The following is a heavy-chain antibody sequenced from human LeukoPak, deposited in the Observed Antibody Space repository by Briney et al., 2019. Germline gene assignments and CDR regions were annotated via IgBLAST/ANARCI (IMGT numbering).Heavy chain of an antibody. J-gene: IGHJ1*01. CDR3: ARDDLWFGELSAEYFHH. CDR1: GFTFSSYG. D-gene: IGHD3-10*01. CDR2: IKEDGGEK. V-gene: IGHV3-7*01. Sequence: GGSLRLSCAASGFTFSSYGMSWVRQAPGKGLEWVANIKEDGGEKYSVDSVKGRFTISRDNAKNSLYLQMNSLRAEDTAVYYCARDDLWFGELSAEYFHHWGQGTLVTVSS.